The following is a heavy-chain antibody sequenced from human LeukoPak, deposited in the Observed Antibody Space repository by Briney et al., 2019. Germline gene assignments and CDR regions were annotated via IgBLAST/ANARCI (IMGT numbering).Heavy chain of an antibody. CDR3: ARPTTVTTISADAFDI. V-gene: IGHV3-21*01. Sequence: GGPLRLSCAASGFTFSSYSMNWVRQAPGKGLEWVSSISSGGTYKYYADSVKGRFTISRDNAQNSLYLQMNSLRAEDSSVYYCARPTTVTTISADAFDIWGQGTMVTVSP. J-gene: IGHJ3*02. D-gene: IGHD4-17*01. CDR1: GFTFSSYS. CDR2: ISSGGTYK.